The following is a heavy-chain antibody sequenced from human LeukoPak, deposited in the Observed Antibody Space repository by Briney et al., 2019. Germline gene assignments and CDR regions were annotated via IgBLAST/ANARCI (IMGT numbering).Heavy chain of an antibody. D-gene: IGHD3-22*01. J-gene: IGHJ4*02. Sequence: GGSLRLSCAASGFTFSSYAMSWVRQAPGKGLEWVSAISGSGGSTYYADSVKGRFTISRDNPKNTLYLQVNSLRAEDTAVYYCAKGGNYDSSGYYYYWGQGTLVTVSS. CDR2: ISGSGGST. V-gene: IGHV3-23*01. CDR3: AKGGNYDSSGYYYY. CDR1: GFTFSSYA.